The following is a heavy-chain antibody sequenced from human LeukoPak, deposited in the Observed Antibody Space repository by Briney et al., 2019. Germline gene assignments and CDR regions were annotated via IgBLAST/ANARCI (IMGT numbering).Heavy chain of an antibody. J-gene: IGHJ6*02. D-gene: IGHD2-21*01. CDR1: GFTFSSYA. V-gene: IGHV3-15*01. Sequence: PGGSLRLSCAASGFTFSSYAMSWVRQAPGKGLEWVGRIKSKTDGGTTDYAAPVKGRFTISRDDSKNTLYLQMNSLKTEDTAVYYCTTDAYSLFYYYYGMDVWGQGTTVTVSS. CDR3: TTDAYSLFYYYYGMDV. CDR2: IKSKTDGGTT.